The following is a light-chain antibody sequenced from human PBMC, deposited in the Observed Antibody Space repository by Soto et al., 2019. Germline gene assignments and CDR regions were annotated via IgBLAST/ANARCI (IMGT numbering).Light chain of an antibody. CDR1: SSDVGAYDA. CDR3: CYSGPESTYV. Sequence: QSALTQPASVSGSPGQSITISCTGTSSDVGAYDAVSWYQQHPGKAPQVIIYQGTKRPSGVSTRFSGSVSGNTASLTVSGLQAEDEVEYFCCYSGPESTYVFGTGTKVTVL. J-gene: IGLJ1*01. CDR2: QGT. V-gene: IGLV2-23*01.